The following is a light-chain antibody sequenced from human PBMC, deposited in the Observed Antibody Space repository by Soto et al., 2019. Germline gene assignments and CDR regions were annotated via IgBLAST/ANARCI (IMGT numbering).Light chain of an antibody. CDR1: QSVLYNSNSKNY. CDR3: QQYYSTPLS. CDR2: WAS. Sequence: DIVMTQSPDSLAVSLGERATINCKSSQSVLYNSNSKNYLAWYQQKPGQPPKLLIYWASTRESGVPDRFSVSGSGTDFTLTISSLQAEDVAVYYCQQYYSTPLSFGGGTKVEIK. J-gene: IGKJ4*01. V-gene: IGKV4-1*01.